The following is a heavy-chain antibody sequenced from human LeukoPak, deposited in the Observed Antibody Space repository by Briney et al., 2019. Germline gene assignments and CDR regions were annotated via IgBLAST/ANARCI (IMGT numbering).Heavy chain of an antibody. CDR3: AKDMGRGGDRDY. D-gene: IGHD3-10*01. J-gene: IGHJ4*02. V-gene: IGHV3-30*02. CDR2: ISHEGSNK. CDR1: GFTFSSYG. Sequence: PGGSLRLSCAASGFTFSSYGMHWIRQAPGRGLEWVTFISHEGSNKYYIDSVKGRFTISRDDSKNTVYLQMNSLRLEDTAVYYCAKDMGRGGDRDYWGQGTLVTVSS.